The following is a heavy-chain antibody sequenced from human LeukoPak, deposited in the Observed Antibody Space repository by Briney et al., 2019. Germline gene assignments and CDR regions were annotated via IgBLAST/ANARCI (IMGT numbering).Heavy chain of an antibody. V-gene: IGHV4-4*07. D-gene: IGHD1-14*01. J-gene: IGHJ3*02. CDR2: IYTSGST. Sequence: KPSETLSLTCTVSGGSISSYYWSWIRQPAGKGLEWIGRIYTSGSTNYNPSLKSGVTTSVDTSKNQFSLKLSSVTAADTAVYYCARDNPPRTLDAFDIWGQGTMVTVSS. CDR3: ARDNPPRTLDAFDI. CDR1: GGSISSYY.